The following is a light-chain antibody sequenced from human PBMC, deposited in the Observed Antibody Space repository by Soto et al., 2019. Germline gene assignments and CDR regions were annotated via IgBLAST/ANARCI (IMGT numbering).Light chain of an antibody. CDR2: EVS. CDR1: SSDVGGYKY. CDR3: SSFAGSGNV. V-gene: IGLV2-8*01. J-gene: IGLJ3*02. Sequence: QSALTQPPSASGSPGQSVTISCTGTSSDVGGYKYVSWYQQHPGKAPKLMIYEVSKRPSGVPDRFSGSKSGNTASLTVSGLQAEDEADYYCSSFAGSGNVFGGGTKVTVL.